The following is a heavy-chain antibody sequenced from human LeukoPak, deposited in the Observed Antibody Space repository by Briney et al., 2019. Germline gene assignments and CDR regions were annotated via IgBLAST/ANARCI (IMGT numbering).Heavy chain of an antibody. CDR1: GFTVSSNY. J-gene: IGHJ4*02. Sequence: GGSLRLSCAASGFTVSSNYMSWVRQAPGKGLEWVSVIYSGGSTYYADSVKGRFTISRDNSKNTLYLQMNSLRAEDTAVYYCAREDGSFYDLDYWAREPWSPSPQ. V-gene: IGHV3-66*01. CDR3: AREDGSFYDLDY. CDR2: IYSGGST. D-gene: IGHD3-16*01.